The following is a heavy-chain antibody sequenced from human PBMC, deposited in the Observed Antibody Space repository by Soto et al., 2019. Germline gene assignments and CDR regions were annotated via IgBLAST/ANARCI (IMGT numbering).Heavy chain of an antibody. CDR2: IYNSGST. CDR3: ARARITMVRKVIKYNMDV. CDR1: GGSISSYY. V-gene: IGHV4-59*01. J-gene: IGHJ6*02. D-gene: IGHD3-10*01. Sequence: SETLSLTCTVSGGSISSYYWSWIRRPPGKGLEWIGYIYNSGSTHSNPSLQSRVTISVDTSKNQFSLKLSSVTAADTGIYYCARARITMVRKVIKYNMDVWGQGTTVTVSS.